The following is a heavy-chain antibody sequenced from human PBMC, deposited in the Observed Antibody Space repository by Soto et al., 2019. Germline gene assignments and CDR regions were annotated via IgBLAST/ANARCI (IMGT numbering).Heavy chain of an antibody. CDR1: GYSFTSSC. J-gene: IGHJ6*02. V-gene: IGHV5-51*01. CDR3: ARPGYYDFWSGYSYGMDV. D-gene: IGHD3-3*01. Sequence: AASLNTSCKGSGYSFTSSCIVWVLQLPGKRLEWPGIIYPGDSDTRDSPSCQGQVTSSADKSISTAYLQWSRLKASDTAMEYGARPGYYDFWSGYSYGMDVWGQGTTVTVSS. CDR2: IYPGDSDT.